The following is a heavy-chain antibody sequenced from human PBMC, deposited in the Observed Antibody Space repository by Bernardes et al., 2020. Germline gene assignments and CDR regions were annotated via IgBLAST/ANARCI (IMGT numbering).Heavy chain of an antibody. V-gene: IGHV2-5*02. J-gene: IGHJ5*02. D-gene: IGHD2-8*02. CDR1: GFSLSTSGVG. CDR2: IYWDDDK. Sequence: SGPTLVKPTQTLTLTCTFSGFSLSTSGVGVGWIRQPPGKALEWLALIYWDDDKRYSPSLKSRLTITKDTSKNQVVLTMTNMDPVDTATYYCAHYCTGGVCSNWFDPWGQGTLVTVSS. CDR3: AHYCTGGVCSNWFDP.